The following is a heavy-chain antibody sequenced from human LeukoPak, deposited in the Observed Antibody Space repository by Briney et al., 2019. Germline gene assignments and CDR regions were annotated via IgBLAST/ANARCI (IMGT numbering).Heavy chain of an antibody. V-gene: IGHV3-23*01. CDR3: ARGPSGYHST. D-gene: IGHD5-12*01. J-gene: IGHJ4*02. CDR2: VSTTGGST. Sequence: GGSLRLSCGASSFTFSSYVMSWVRQAPGKGLEWVSTVSTTGGSTYYADSVKGRFTISRDNSKNTLYLQMNSLRAEDTAVYYCARGPSGYHSTGGQGTLVTVSS. CDR1: SFTFSSYV.